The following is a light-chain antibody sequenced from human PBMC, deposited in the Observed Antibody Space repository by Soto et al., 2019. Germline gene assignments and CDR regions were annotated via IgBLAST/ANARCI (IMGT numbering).Light chain of an antibody. J-gene: IGKJ3*01. CDR3: QQYYSTPFT. V-gene: IGKV4-1*01. Sequence: DIVMTQSPDSLAVSLGXXATINCKSSQSVLYSSNNKNYLAWYQQKPGQPTKLLIYWASIRESGVPDRFSGSGSGTDFTLTISSLQAEDVAVYYCQQYYSTPFTFGPGTKVDIK. CDR1: QSVLYSSNNKNY. CDR2: WAS.